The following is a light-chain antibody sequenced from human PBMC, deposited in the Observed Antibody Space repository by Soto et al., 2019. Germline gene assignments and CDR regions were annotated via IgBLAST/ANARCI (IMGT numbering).Light chain of an antibody. CDR2: EVN. Sequence: QSALTQPPSASGSPGQSVTISCTGTSSDVGGYNYVSWYQQHPGKAPKLIIYEVNKRPSGVPDRFSGSKSGNTASLTVSGLQAEDEADYYCSSYAGSNNVGLFGGGTKLTVL. CDR3: SSYAGSNNVGL. J-gene: IGLJ2*01. CDR1: SSDVGGYNY. V-gene: IGLV2-8*01.